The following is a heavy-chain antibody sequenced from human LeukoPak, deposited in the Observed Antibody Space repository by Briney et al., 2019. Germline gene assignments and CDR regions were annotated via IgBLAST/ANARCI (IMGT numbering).Heavy chain of an antibody. D-gene: IGHD3-22*01. J-gene: IGHJ4*02. CDR1: GFTFSSYA. Sequence: GGSLRLSCAASGFTFSSYAMHWVRQAPGKGLEWVAVISYDGSNKYYADSVKGRFTISRDNSKNTLYLQMNSLRAEDTAVYYCARDNYDSSGYYEGWGQGTLVTVSS. V-gene: IGHV3-30-3*01. CDR3: ARDNYDSSGYYEG. CDR2: ISYDGSNK.